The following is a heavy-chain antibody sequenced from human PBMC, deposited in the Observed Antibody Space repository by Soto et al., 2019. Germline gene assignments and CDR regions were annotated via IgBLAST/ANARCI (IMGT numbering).Heavy chain of an antibody. D-gene: IGHD6-13*01. Sequence: PSETLSLTCTASGGSISNYYWSWIRQPPGKGLEWIGYIYYSGSANYNPSLKSRVTISVDTSKNQFSLKLSSVTAADTAVYYCARAGAGTLSDYWGQGTLVTVSS. CDR2: IYYSGSA. J-gene: IGHJ4*02. CDR1: GGSISNYY. CDR3: ARAGAGTLSDY. V-gene: IGHV4-59*01.